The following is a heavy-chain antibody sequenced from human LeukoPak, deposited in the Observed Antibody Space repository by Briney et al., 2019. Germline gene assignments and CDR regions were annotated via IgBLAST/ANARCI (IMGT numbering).Heavy chain of an antibody. CDR2: INHSGST. V-gene: IGHV4-34*01. CDR3: ARDVDTAMVTSVSYDDAFDI. Sequence: PSETLSLTCAVNGGSFSGYYWSWIRQPPGKGLEWIGEINHSGSTNYNPSLKSRVTISVDTSKNQFSLKLSSVTAADTAVYYCARDVDTAMVTSVSYDDAFDIWGQGTMVTVSS. CDR1: GGSFSGYY. D-gene: IGHD5-18*01. J-gene: IGHJ3*02.